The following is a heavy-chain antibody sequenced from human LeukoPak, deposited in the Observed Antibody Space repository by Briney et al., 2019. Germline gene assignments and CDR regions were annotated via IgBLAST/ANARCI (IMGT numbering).Heavy chain of an antibody. V-gene: IGHV3-30-3*01. J-gene: IGHJ4*02. D-gene: IGHD2-2*01. CDR1: GFTFSSYA. CDR2: ISYDGSNK. Sequence: PGGSLRLSCAASGFTFSSYAMHWVRQAPGKGLEWVAVISYDGSNKYYADFVKGRFTISRYNSKNTLYLQMNSLRAEDTAVYYCARDRDVVPAAIRNYFDYWGQGTLVTVSS. CDR3: ARDRDVVPAAIRNYFDY.